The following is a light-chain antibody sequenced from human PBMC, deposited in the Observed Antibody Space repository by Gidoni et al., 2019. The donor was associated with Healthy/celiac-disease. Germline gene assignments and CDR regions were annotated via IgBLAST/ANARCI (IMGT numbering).Light chain of an antibody. Sequence: QSALTQPRSVSGSPGQSVTISCTGTSSDVGGYNYVSWYQQHPGKAPKLMIYDVSKRPSGFPDRFSGSKSGNTASLTISGLQAEDEADYYCCSYAGSVVFGGGTKLTVL. CDR2: DVS. CDR1: SSDVGGYNY. V-gene: IGLV2-11*01. CDR3: CSYAGSVV. J-gene: IGLJ2*01.